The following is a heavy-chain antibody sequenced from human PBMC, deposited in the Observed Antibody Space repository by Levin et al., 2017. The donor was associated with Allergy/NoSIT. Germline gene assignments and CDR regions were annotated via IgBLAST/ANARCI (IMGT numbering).Heavy chain of an antibody. CDR3: ARDQQEVVPAAMTDY. CDR1: GFTFSSYG. V-gene: IGHV3-33*01. D-gene: IGHD2-2*01. CDR2: IWYDGSNK. J-gene: IGHJ4*02. Sequence: GESLKISCAASGFTFSSYGMHWVRQAPGKGLEWVAVIWYDGSNKYYADSVKGRFTISRDNSKNTLYLQMNSLRAEDTAVYYCARDQQEVVPAAMTDYWGQGTLVTVSS.